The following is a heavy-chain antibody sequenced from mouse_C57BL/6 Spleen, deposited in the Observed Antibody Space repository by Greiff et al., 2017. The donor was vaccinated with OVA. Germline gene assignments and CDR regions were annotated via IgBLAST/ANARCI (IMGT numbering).Heavy chain of an antibody. CDR2: IDPENGDT. D-gene: IGHD2-3*01. J-gene: IGHJ3*01. V-gene: IGHV14-4*01. CDR3: TTGGVYDGYPFAY. Sequence: VQLQQSGAELVRPGASVKLSCTASGFNITDDYMHWVKQRPEQGLEWIGWIDPENGDTEYASKFQGKATITADTSSNTAYLQLSSLTSEDTAVYYCTTGGVYDGYPFAYWGQGTLVTVSA. CDR1: GFNITDDY.